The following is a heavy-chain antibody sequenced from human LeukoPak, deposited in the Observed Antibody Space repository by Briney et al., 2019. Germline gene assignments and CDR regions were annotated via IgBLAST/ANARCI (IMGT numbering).Heavy chain of an antibody. D-gene: IGHD3-10*01. CDR1: GFTFSSYA. CDR3: AKVRFGVTARYYFDY. CDR2: ISGSGAST. Sequence: GGSLRLSCAASGFTFSSYAMSWVRQAPGKGLEWVSVISGSGASTYYADSVKGRFTISRDNSKNTLYLQMNSLRAEDTAVYYCAKVRFGVTARYYFDYWGQGTLVTVSS. V-gene: IGHV3-23*01. J-gene: IGHJ4*02.